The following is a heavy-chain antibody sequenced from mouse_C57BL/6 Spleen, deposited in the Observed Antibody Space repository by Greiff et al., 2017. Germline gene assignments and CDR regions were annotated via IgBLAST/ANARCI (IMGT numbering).Heavy chain of an antibody. D-gene: IGHD1-1*01. V-gene: IGHV1-81*01. CDR2: IYPRSGNT. Sequence: QVQLKESGAELARPGASVKLSCKASGYTFTSYGISWVKQRTGQGLEWIGEIYPRSGNTYYNEKFKGKATLTADKSSSTAYMELRSLTSEDSAVYFCARSGYYCSEVYAMDYWGQGASVTVSS. CDR3: ARSGYYCSEVYAMDY. CDR1: GYTFTSYG. J-gene: IGHJ4*01.